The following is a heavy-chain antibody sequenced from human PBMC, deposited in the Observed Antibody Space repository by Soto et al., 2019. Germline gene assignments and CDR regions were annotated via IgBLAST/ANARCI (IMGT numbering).Heavy chain of an antibody. CDR2: IFYNGNT. J-gene: IGHJ6*02. CDR3: ARHQYGYALDV. Sequence: QLQLQGPGPGLLKPSETLSLTCTVSGVSISNSDYYWGWIRQPPGQGLEGIGSIFYNGNTYFSPALSSRLTTSRDPSTCQFSLKLSPGTDADTAIYFCARHQYGYALDVWAQGTTVTVSS. D-gene: IGHD3-10*01. CDR1: GVSISNSDYY. V-gene: IGHV4-39*01.